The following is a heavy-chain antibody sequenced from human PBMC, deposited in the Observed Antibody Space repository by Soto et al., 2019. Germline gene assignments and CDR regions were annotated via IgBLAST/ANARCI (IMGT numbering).Heavy chain of an antibody. CDR3: ARGGNVHGGMFFDY. Sequence: ASVKVSCKASGYTFTSYDINWVRQATGQGLEWMGWMNPNSGNTGYAQKFQGRVNMTRNTSTSTAYMELSSLRSEDTAAYYCARGGNVHGGMFFDYWGQGTQVTVSS. D-gene: IGHD4-17*01. CDR1: GYTFTSYD. CDR2: MNPNSGNT. J-gene: IGHJ4*02. V-gene: IGHV1-8*01.